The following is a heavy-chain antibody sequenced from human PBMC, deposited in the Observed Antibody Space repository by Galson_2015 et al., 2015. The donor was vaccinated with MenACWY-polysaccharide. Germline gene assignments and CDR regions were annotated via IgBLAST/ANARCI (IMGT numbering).Heavy chain of an antibody. CDR1: GYRFTSYG. J-gene: IGHJ4*02. CDR3: ARDKKTIYGVEIVGYSFDR. CDR2: INVGNGNT. D-gene: IGHD3-3*02. Sequence: SVKVSCKASGYRFTSYGIHWLRQAPGQRPEWMGWINVGNGNTKSSQKFRGRVNITRDTSATTVHMELSSLRSEDTAVYYCARDKKTIYGVEIVGYSFDRWGQGALVTVSS. V-gene: IGHV1-3*01.